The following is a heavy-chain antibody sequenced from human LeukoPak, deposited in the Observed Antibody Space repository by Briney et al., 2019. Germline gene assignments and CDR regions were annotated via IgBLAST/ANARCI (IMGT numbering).Heavy chain of an antibody. Sequence: ASVKVSCKASGYTFTGYYMHWVRQAPGQGLEWMGWINPNSGGTNYAQKFQGSVTMTRDTSISTAYMELSRLRSDDTAVYYCASSYSSSSSPPHYWGQGTLVTVSS. D-gene: IGHD6-6*01. V-gene: IGHV1-2*02. CDR2: INPNSGGT. CDR1: GYTFTGYY. J-gene: IGHJ4*02. CDR3: ASSYSSSSSPPHY.